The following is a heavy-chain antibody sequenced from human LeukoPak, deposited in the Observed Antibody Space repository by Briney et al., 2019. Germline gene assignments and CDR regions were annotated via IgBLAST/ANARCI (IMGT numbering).Heavy chain of an antibody. D-gene: IGHD3-22*01. CDR3: ARDSSGYQ. CDR2: ISWNSATR. CDR1: EFTFDNYA. J-gene: IGHJ4*02. V-gene: IGHV3-9*01. Sequence: GGSLRLSCAVSEFTFDNYAMHWVRQAPGKGLEWVSGISWNSATRVYADSVKGRFTISRDNAKNSLYLQMNSLRAEDTAVYYCARDSSGYQWGQGTLVTVSS.